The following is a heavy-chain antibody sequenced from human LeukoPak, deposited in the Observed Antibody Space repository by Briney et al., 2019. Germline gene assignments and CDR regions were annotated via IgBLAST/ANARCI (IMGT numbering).Heavy chain of an antibody. D-gene: IGHD1-26*01. Sequence: GGSLRLSCAASGFTFSNSGMHWVRQAPGKGLEWGAVIWYDGSNKYYAESVEGRFTISRENYKNTLYLQMNSLRAEDTAVYYCVRQYSGAYQGHYYFDYWGQGTLVTVCS. CDR3: VRQYSGAYQGHYYFDY. V-gene: IGHV3-33*01. CDR1: GFTFSNSG. CDR2: IWYDGSNK. J-gene: IGHJ4*02.